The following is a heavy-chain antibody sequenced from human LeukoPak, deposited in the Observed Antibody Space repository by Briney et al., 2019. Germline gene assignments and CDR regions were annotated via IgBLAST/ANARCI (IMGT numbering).Heavy chain of an antibody. CDR3: AAAGSRDAFDI. CDR1: GGSISSYY. D-gene: IGHD6-19*01. J-gene: IGHJ3*02. V-gene: IGHV4-59*06. Sequence: SETLSLNCTVSGGSISSYYWSWIRQHPGKGLEWIGYIYYSGSTYYNPSLKSRVTISVDTSKNQFSLKLSSVTAADTAVYYCAAAGSRDAFDIWGQGTMVTVSS. CDR2: IYYSGST.